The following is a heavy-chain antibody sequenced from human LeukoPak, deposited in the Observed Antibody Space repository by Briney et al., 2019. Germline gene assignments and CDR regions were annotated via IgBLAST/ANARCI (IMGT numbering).Heavy chain of an antibody. V-gene: IGHV4-34*01. J-gene: IGHJ6*03. D-gene: IGHD2-2*01. CDR3: ARGPHLVRHYMDV. CDR1: GGSFSAYY. Sequence: SETLSLTCAVYGGSFSAYYWSWIREPRGKGLEWIGEINHSGSTNYNPSLKSRVTISVDTSKNQFSLKLTSVTAADTAVYYCARGPHLVRHYMDVWGKGTTVIVSS. CDR2: INHSGST.